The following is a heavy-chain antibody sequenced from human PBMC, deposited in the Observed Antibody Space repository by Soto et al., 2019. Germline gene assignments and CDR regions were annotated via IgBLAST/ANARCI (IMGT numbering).Heavy chain of an antibody. J-gene: IGHJ5*02. CDR1: GGTFNRHG. V-gene: IGHV1-69*15. Sequence: QVQLVQSGAEVKKPGSSVNVSCKASGGTFNRHGVSWVRQAPGQGLEWMGNIIPISGTSTLAQKFQGRVTLTADESASTVYMELSSLRFEDTAVYYCAREDYDYGDGGNWFDPWGQGTLVTVSS. D-gene: IGHD4-17*01. CDR2: IIPISGTS. CDR3: AREDYDYGDGGNWFDP.